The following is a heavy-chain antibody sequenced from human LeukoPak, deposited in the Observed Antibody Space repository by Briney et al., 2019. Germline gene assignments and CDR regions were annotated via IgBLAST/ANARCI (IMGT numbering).Heavy chain of an antibody. V-gene: IGHV4-59*08. D-gene: IGHD6-19*01. CDR3: ARRKGIGGYKDWFDP. J-gene: IGHJ5*02. CDR1: GGSISTFY. Sequence: SETLSLTCTVSGGSISTFYWSWIRQPPGKGREWIGYINYSGSAGYNPSLKSRVTMSVDTSRNQFSLKLRSVTAADTAIYYCARRKGIGGYKDWFDPWGQGTLVTVSS. CDR2: INYSGSA.